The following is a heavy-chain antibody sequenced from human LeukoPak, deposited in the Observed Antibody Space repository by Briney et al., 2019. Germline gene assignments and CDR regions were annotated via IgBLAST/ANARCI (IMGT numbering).Heavy chain of an antibody. CDR1: GFTFSNYG. D-gene: IGHD3-22*01. CDR3: ASAPRYDSSGYYCKY. V-gene: IGHV3-48*02. J-gene: IGHJ4*02. Sequence: PGGSLRLSCAASGFTFSNYGMNWVRQAPGKGLEWVSYISSSSSALYYADSVKGRFTIPRDNAKNSLYLQMNSLRDEDTAVYYCASAPRYDSSGYYCKYWGQGTLVTVSS. CDR2: ISSSSSAL.